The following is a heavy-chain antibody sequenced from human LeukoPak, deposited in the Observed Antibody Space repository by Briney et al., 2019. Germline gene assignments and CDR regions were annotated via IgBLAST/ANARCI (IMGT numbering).Heavy chain of an antibody. CDR1: GGSISAYH. Sequence: SETLSLTCTVSGGSISAYHWSWIRQPPGKGLGWIGYIHYSGTTNYYPSLKSRVTIALDTSKNQFSLKLNSVTAADTAVYYCARFGTSSSRFFDQWGQGTLVTVSS. D-gene: IGHD6-6*01. CDR3: ARFGTSSSRFFDQ. V-gene: IGHV4-59*01. CDR2: IHYSGTT. J-gene: IGHJ4*02.